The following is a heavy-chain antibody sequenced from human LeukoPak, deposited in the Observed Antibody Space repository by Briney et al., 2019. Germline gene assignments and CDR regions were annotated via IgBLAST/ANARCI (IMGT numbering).Heavy chain of an antibody. Sequence: SETLSLTCTVSGGSISSYYWSWIRQPPGKGLEWIGYIYYSGSTNYNPSLKSRVTMSVDTSRNQFSLKLSSVTAADTAVYYCATYYSDSSAYVHYLDSWGRGTLVTVSS. V-gene: IGHV4-59*08. D-gene: IGHD3-22*01. J-gene: IGHJ4*02. CDR1: GGSISSYY. CDR3: ATYYSDSSAYVHYLDS. CDR2: IYYSGST.